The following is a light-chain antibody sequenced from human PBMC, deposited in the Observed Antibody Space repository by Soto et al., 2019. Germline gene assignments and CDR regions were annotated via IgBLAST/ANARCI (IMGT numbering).Light chain of an antibody. V-gene: IGLV2-8*01. J-gene: IGLJ1*01. Sequence: QSALTQPPSASGSPGQSVTISCTGTSSDIGAYNYVSWYQQHPGKVPKLMIYDVSKRPSGVPDRFSGSKSGNTASLTISGLQAEDEADYYCCSYAGSFYVFGTGTKLTVL. CDR2: DVS. CDR1: SSDIGAYNY. CDR3: CSYAGSFYV.